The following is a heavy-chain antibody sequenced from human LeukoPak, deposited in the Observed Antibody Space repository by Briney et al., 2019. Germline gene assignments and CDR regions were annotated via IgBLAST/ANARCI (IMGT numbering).Heavy chain of an antibody. CDR2: ISAYNGNT. J-gene: IGHJ5*02. CDR3: ARVRRTFMTTVTQDWFDP. D-gene: IGHD4-17*01. Sequence: RASVKVSCKASGYTFTSYGISWVRQAPGQGLEWMGWISAYNGNTNYAQKLQGRVTMTTDTSTSTAYMELRSLRSDDTAVYYCARVRRTFMTTVTQDWFDPWGQGTLVTVSS. V-gene: IGHV1-18*01. CDR1: GYTFTSYG.